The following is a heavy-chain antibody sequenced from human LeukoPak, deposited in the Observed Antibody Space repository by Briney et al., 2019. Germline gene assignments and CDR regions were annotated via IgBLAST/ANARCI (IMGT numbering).Heavy chain of an antibody. CDR1: GYTFTGYY. CDR2: INPDRGGT. D-gene: IGHD6-19*01. CDR3: ARDTSGWYNY. J-gene: IGHJ4*02. V-gene: IGHV1-2*02. Sequence: ASVKVSCKASGYTFTGYYIPWVRQAPGQGLEWMGWINPDRGGTYYAQKFQGRVTMTRDTSISAAYMELSRLRSDDTAVYYCARDTSGWYNYWGQGTLVTVSS.